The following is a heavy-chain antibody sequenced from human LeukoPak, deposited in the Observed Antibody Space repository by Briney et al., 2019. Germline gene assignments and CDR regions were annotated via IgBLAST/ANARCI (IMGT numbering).Heavy chain of an antibody. Sequence: GASVKVSCKASGYTFTGYYMHWVRQAPGQGLERMGWINPNSGGTNYAQKFQGRVTMTRNTSISTAYMELSSLRSEDTAVYYCARGAYCSSTSCFQNYYYYMDVWGKGTTVTISS. CDR2: INPNSGGT. CDR1: GYTFTGYY. J-gene: IGHJ6*03. D-gene: IGHD2-2*01. CDR3: ARGAYCSSTSCFQNYYYYMDV. V-gene: IGHV1-2*02.